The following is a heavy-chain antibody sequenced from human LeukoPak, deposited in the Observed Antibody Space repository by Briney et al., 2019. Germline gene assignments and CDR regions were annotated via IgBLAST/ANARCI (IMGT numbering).Heavy chain of an antibody. CDR3: ARAAVDGSGYLFRHYFDY. D-gene: IGHD3-22*01. Sequence: PGGSLRLSCAASGFTFDDYAMHWIRQPPGKGLEWIGEINHSGSTNYNPSLKSRVTISVDTSKNQFSLKLSSVTAADTAVYYCARAAVDGSGYLFRHYFDYWGQGTLVTVSS. CDR1: GFTFDDYA. V-gene: IGHV4-34*01. J-gene: IGHJ4*02. CDR2: INHSGST.